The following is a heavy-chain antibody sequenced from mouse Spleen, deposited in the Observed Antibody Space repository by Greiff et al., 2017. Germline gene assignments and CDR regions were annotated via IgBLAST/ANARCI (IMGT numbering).Heavy chain of an antibody. V-gene: IGHV2-2*01. Sequence: VQRVESGPGLVQPSQSLSITCTVSGFSLTSYGVHWVRQSPGKGLEWLGVIWSGGSTDYNAAFISRLSISKDNSKSQVFFKMNSLQADDTAIYYCARNGGEGFYYAMDYWGQGTSVTVSS. CDR3: ARNGGEGFYYAMDY. CDR2: IWSGGST. J-gene: IGHJ4*01. CDR1: GFSLTSYG.